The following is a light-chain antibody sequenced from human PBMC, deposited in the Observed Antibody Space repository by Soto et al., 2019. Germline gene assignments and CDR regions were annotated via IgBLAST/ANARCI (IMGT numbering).Light chain of an antibody. CDR1: SSDVGGYNY. Sequence: QSVLTQPRSVSGSPGQSVTISCTGTSSDVGGYNYVSWYLQHPGKAPKVMIYDASKRPSGVPDRFSGSKSGNTASLTISGLQSEDEADYSCCSFAGNYIYVFGTGTKVTVL. CDR2: DAS. J-gene: IGLJ1*01. CDR3: CSFAGNYIYV. V-gene: IGLV2-11*01.